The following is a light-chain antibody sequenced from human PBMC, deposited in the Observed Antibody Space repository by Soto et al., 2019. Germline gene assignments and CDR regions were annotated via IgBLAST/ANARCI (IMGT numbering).Light chain of an antibody. CDR1: SSNIGDNF. Sequence: QSVLTQPPSVSAAPGQKVTISCSGSSSNIGDNFVSWYQQLPGTAPKLLIYDNYKRPSGIPDRFSASKSGTSATLGITGLQTGDEADYYCATWDSSLSAVLFGGGTKLTVL. CDR2: DNY. J-gene: IGLJ2*01. V-gene: IGLV1-51*01. CDR3: ATWDSSLSAVL.